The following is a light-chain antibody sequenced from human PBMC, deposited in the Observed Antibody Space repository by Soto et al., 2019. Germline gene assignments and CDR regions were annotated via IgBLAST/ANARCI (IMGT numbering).Light chain of an antibody. CDR1: QGVNIW. CDR3: QQYNIDWT. V-gene: IGKV1-5*03. J-gene: IGKJ1*01. Sequence: DIQMTQSPSTLSASVGDRVTITCRASQGVNIWLAWYQQKPGKAPKLLISLASRLESGVPPRFSGSGSGTEFTLTISSLQPDDFANYYCQQYNIDWTFGQGTKVEVK. CDR2: LAS.